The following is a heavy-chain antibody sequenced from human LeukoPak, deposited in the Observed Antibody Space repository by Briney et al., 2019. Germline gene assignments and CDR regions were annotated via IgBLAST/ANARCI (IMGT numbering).Heavy chain of an antibody. CDR1: GGSISGYY. CDR3: ARHRDSTGYKYPFDI. CDR2: IYYSGST. V-gene: IGHV4-59*08. Sequence: SETLSLTCTVSGGSISGYYWSWIRQPPGEGLEWIAYIYYSGSTNYNPSLKSRVTISVDTSKNQFSLKLNSVTAADTAVYYCARHRDSTGYKYPFDIWGQGTMVTVSS. D-gene: IGHD3-22*01. J-gene: IGHJ3*02.